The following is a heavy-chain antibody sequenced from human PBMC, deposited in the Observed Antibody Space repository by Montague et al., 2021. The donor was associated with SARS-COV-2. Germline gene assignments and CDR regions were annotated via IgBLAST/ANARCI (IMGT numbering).Heavy chain of an antibody. Sequence: TLSLTCTVSGGSISSCSYYWSWIRQPAGKGLEWIGRIYTSGSTNYNPSLKSRVTISVDTSKNQFSLKLSSVTAADTAVYYCAREGFVEITIFGVAQGWYFDLWGRGTLVTVSS. D-gene: IGHD3-3*01. CDR2: IYTSGST. CDR3: AREGFVEITIFGVAQGWYFDL. J-gene: IGHJ2*01. CDR1: GGSISSCSYY. V-gene: IGHV4-61*02.